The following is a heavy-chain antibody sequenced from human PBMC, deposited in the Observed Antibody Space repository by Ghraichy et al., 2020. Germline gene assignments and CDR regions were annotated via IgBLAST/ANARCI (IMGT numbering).Heavy chain of an antibody. CDR2: IYTSGST. D-gene: IGHD6-13*01. Sequence: SETLSLTCTVSGGSISSYYWSWIRQPAGKGLEWIGRIYTSGSTNYNPSLKSRVTMSVDTSKNQFSLKLSSVTAADTAVYYCGGTAAAAERYYYYGMDVWGQGTTVTVSS. V-gene: IGHV4-4*07. J-gene: IGHJ6*02. CDR1: GGSISSYY. CDR3: GGTAAAAERYYYYGMDV.